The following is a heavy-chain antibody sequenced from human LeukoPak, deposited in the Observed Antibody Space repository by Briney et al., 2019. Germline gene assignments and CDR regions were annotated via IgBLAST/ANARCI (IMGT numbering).Heavy chain of an antibody. V-gene: IGHV4-4*07. Sequence: SETLSLTCTVSGGSISSYYWSWIRQPAGKGLEWIGRIYTSGSTNYNPSLKSRVTMSVDTSKNQFFLKLSSVTAADTAVYYCARDGMDGSGSYVDYWGQGTLVTVSS. D-gene: IGHD3-10*01. CDR2: IYTSGST. J-gene: IGHJ4*02. CDR3: ARDGMDGSGSYVDY. CDR1: GGSISSYY.